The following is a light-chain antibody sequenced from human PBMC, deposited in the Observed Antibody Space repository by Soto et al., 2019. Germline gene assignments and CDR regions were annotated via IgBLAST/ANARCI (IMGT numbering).Light chain of an antibody. CDR2: GAS. CDR3: QQYNNWPLT. V-gene: IGKV3-15*01. CDR1: QSVSTN. J-gene: IGKJ3*01. Sequence: EIVMAQSPATLSVSPGERATLSCRASQSVSTNLAWYQQTAGQAPRLLIYGASTRATGIPARFSGSGSGTEITLTISGLQSEDFSVYCCQQYNNWPLTFGPGTKVDIK.